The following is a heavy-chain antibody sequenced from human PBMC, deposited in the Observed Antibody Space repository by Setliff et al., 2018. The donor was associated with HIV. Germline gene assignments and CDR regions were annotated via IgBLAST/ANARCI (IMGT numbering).Heavy chain of an antibody. CDR1: DYSISSGSY. D-gene: IGHD6-25*01. V-gene: IGHV4-38-2*01. J-gene: IGHJ4*02. CDR3: ARYSPRGYTLTGPY. CDR2: IYHSGNT. Sequence: SETLSLTCAVSDYSISSGSYWGWIRQPPGKGLERIGSIYHSGNTYYNPSLKSRVTLSVDTSKNQFSLKLTSVTAADTAVYYCARYSPRGYTLTGPYWGQGTLVTVSS.